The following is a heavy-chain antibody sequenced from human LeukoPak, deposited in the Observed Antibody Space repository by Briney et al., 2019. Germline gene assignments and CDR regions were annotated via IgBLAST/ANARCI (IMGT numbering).Heavy chain of an antibody. CDR2: IYTSGST. CDR1: GGSISSYY. V-gene: IGHV4-4*07. CDR3: AREENVLLWFGELHYDAFDI. D-gene: IGHD3-10*01. J-gene: IGHJ3*02. Sequence: SSETLSLTCTVSGGSISSYYWSWIRQPAGKGLEWIGRIYTSGSTNYNPSLKSRVTMSVDTSKNQFSLKLSSVTAADTAVYYCAREENVLLWFGELHYDAFDIWGQGTMVTVSS.